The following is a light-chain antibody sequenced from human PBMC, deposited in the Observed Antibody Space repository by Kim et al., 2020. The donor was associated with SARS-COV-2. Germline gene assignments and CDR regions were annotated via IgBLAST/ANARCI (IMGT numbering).Light chain of an antibody. CDR1: TSNIESNA. Sequence: QSVLTQPPSASGTPGQRVTISCSGSTSNIESNAVNWYQHLSGAAPKLLIYSNIQRPSGVPDRFSGSKSGTSASLATSGLQSEDEADYSSASWDDSLNAGVFGGGTQLTVL. J-gene: IGLJ3*02. V-gene: IGLV1-44*01. CDR3: ASWDDSLNAGV. CDR2: SNI.